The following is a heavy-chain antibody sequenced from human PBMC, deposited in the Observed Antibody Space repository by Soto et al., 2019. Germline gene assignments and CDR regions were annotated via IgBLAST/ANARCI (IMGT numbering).Heavy chain of an antibody. CDR3: ARGLGRRYFDY. CDR2: INHSGST. CDR1: GGSFSGYY. V-gene: IGHV4-34*01. Sequence: PSXTLSLTCAVYGGSFSGYYWSCIRQPPGKGLEWIGEINHSGSTNYNPSLKSRVTISVDTSKNQFSLKLSSVTAADTAVYYCARGLGRRYFDYWGQGTLVTVS. J-gene: IGHJ4*02.